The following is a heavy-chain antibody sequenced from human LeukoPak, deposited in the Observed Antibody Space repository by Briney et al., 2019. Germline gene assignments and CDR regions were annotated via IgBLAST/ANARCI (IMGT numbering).Heavy chain of an antibody. J-gene: IGHJ4*02. V-gene: IGHV3-21*01. D-gene: IGHD3-10*01. CDR2: ISSSSSYI. CDR3: ARSSSGLPVN. Sequence: PGRSLRLSCAASGFTFSSYSMNWVRQAPGKGLDWVSSISSSSSYIYYADSVKGRFTISRDNAKNSLYLQMNSLRAEDTAVYYCARSSSGLPVNWGQGTLVTVSS. CDR1: GFTFSSYS.